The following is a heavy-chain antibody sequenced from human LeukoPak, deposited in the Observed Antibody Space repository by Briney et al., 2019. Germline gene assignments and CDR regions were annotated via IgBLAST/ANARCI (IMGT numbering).Heavy chain of an antibody. D-gene: IGHD4-17*01. V-gene: IGHV4-30-4*07. CDR3: ARGDYGDPLDY. Sequence: SQTLSLTCAVSGGSISSGGYSWGWIRQPPGKGLEWIGYIYYSGSTYYNPSLKSRVTISVDTSKNQFSLKLSSVTAADTAVDYCARGDYGDPLDYWGQGTLVTVSS. J-gene: IGHJ4*02. CDR2: IYYSGST. CDR1: GGSISSGGYS.